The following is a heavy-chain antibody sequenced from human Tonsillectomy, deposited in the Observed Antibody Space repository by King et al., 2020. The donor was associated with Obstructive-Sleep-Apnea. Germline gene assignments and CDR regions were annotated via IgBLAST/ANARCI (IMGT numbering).Heavy chain of an antibody. CDR2: IYPSGGST. D-gene: IGHD1-26*01. J-gene: IGHJ4*02. CDR1: GYTFTNYY. Sequence: LVQSGAEVKKPGASVRVSCKASGYTFTNYYMHWVRQAPGQGLEWMGIIYPSGGSTTYAQNFQGRITMTSDTSTRTVYMDLSSLRSEDTAVYYCARVASGSYKSVFDYWGQGSLVTVSS. CDR3: ARVASGSYKSVFDY. V-gene: IGHV1-46*03.